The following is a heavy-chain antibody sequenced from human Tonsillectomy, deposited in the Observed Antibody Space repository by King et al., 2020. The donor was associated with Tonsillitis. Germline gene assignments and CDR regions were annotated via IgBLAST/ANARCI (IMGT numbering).Heavy chain of an antibody. D-gene: IGHD3-16*02. CDR2: IYSGGSST. CDR1: GFTFSSYA. J-gene: IGHJ3*02. Sequence: VQLVESGGGLVQPGGSLRLSCAASGFTFSSYAMSWVRQAPGKGLEWVSVIYSGGSSTYYADSVKGRFTISRDNSKNTLYLQMNSLRAEDTAVYYCAKAGAYDYVWGSYRPDAFDIWGQGTMVTVSS. CDR3: AKAGAYDYVWGSYRPDAFDI. V-gene: IGHV3-23*03.